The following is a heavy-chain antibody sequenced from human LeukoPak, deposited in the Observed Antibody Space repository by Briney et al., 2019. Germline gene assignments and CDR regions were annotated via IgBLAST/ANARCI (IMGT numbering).Heavy chain of an antibody. CDR3: ARQRYSDY. Sequence: GGSLRLSCAASGFTFSRYWMTWVRQAPGKGLEWVANIKEDGSDNSYVESVKGRFTISRDNAKNSLYLQLNSLRAGDTAVYFCARQRYSDYWGQGTLVTVSS. J-gene: IGHJ4*02. D-gene: IGHD1-1*01. V-gene: IGHV3-7*01. CDR2: IKEDGSDN. CDR1: GFTFSRYW.